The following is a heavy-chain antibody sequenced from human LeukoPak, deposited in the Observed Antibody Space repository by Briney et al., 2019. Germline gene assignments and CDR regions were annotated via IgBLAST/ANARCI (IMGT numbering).Heavy chain of an antibody. J-gene: IGHJ4*02. Sequence: ASVKVSCKASGYTFTGYYMHWVRQAPGQGLEWMGWINPNSGNTGYAQKFQGRVTMTRNTSISTAYMELSSLRSEDTAVYYCARETAQYCSSTSCYAGGFDYWGQGTLVTVSS. D-gene: IGHD2-2*01. V-gene: IGHV1-8*02. CDR2: INPNSGNT. CDR1: GYTFTGYY. CDR3: ARETAQYCSSTSCYAGGFDY.